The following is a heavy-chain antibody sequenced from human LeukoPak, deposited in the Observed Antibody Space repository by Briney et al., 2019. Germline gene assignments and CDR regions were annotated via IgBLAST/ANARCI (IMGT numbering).Heavy chain of an antibody. J-gene: IGHJ5*02. V-gene: IGHV4-59*08. CDR1: GGSISSYY. CDR2: IYYSGSI. Sequence: AESLTLTCTASGGSISSYYRSWVRQPPGKGLEWVGDIYYSGSINYTPSLKSRVTISVDTSKNQFSLKLSSVTAADTAVYYCARGGLADFWSGYYSNWFDPWGQGTLVTVSS. CDR3: ARGGLADFWSGYYSNWFDP. D-gene: IGHD3-3*01.